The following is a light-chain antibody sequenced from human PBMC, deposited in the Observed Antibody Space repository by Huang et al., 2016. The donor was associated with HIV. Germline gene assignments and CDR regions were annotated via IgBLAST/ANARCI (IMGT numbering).Light chain of an antibody. V-gene: IGKV1-17*03. J-gene: IGKJ1*01. CDR2: GAS. CDR3: LQHNSYPRA. Sequence: DIQMTQSPSAMSASVGDRVTITCRASQGVSNYLAWFQQKPGKVPKRLIDGASSLESGVPSRFSGSGSGTEFTLTISSLQPEDFATYCCLQHNSYPRAFGQGTKVEIK. CDR1: QGVSNY.